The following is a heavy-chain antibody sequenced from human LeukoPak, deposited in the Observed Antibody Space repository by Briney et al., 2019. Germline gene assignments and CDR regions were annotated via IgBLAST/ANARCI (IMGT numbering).Heavy chain of an antibody. CDR2: MNPNSGNT. D-gene: IGHD4-11*01. CDR3: ARAYSNYYYYGMDV. V-gene: IGHV1-8*01. J-gene: IGHJ6*02. Sequence: ASVKVSCKASGYTFTSYDINWVRQATGQGLEWMGWMNPNSGNTGYAQKFQGRVTMTRNTSISTAYMELSSLRSEDTAVYYCARAYSNYYYYGMDVWGQGATVTVSS. CDR1: GYTFTSYD.